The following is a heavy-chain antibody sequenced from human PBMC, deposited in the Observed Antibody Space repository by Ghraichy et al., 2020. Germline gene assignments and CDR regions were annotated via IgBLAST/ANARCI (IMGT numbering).Heavy chain of an antibody. Sequence: SETLSLTCAVYGDSFSSYYWSWIRQPPGKGLEWIGEINHSGSTNYNPSLKSRVSISVDRSKNQFSLKLNSVTAADTAVYFCAMRIVGGTVSRYFHHWGQGTLVTVSS. J-gene: IGHJ1*01. CDR2: INHSGST. D-gene: IGHD1-26*01. CDR3: AMRIVGGTVSRYFHH. CDR1: GDSFSSYY. V-gene: IGHV4-34*01.